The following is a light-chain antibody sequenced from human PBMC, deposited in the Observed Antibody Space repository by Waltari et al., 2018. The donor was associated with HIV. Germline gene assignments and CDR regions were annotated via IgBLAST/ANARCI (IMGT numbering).Light chain of an antibody. CDR3: QSYDISLSASVV. CDR1: SSTIGADYD. Sequence: QSMLTQPPSVSGAPGQRVTISCTGSSSTIGADYDVHWYQQIPGTAPKLLISGNKNRPSGVPDRFSASNSGTSASLTISGLQAEDEADYFCQSYDISLSASVVFGGGTRLTVL. CDR2: GNK. J-gene: IGLJ2*01. V-gene: IGLV1-40*01.